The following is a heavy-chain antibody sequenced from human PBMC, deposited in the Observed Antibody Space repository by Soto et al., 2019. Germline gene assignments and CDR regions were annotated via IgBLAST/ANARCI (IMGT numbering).Heavy chain of an antibody. V-gene: IGHV4-59*01. D-gene: IGHD6-13*01. Sequence: SETLSLTCTVSGGSISSYYWSWIRQPPGKGLEWIGYIYYSGSTNYNPSPMRRVTISVEPSKNKFSLKLSSMPAADTAVFYCARGGAADGTWFDPWGQGTMVTVSS. CDR1: GGSISSYY. CDR3: ARGGAADGTWFDP. CDR2: IYYSGST. J-gene: IGHJ5*01.